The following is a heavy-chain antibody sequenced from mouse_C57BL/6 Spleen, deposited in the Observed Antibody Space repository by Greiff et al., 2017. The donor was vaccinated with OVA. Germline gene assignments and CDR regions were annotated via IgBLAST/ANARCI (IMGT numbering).Heavy chain of an antibody. CDR3: ARHEVYDYDGGYYFDY. CDR1: GYTFTEYT. V-gene: IGHV1-62-2*01. J-gene: IGHJ2*01. CDR2: FYPGSGSI. D-gene: IGHD2-4*01. Sequence: VQLQESGAELVKPGASVKLSCKASGYTFTEYTIHWVKQRSGQGLEWIGWFYPGSGSIKYNEKFKDKATLTADKSSSTVYMELSRLTSEDSAVYFCARHEVYDYDGGYYFDYWGQGTTLTVSS.